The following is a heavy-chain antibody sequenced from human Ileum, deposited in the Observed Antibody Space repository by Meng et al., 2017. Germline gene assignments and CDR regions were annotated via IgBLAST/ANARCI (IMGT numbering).Heavy chain of an antibody. V-gene: IGHV4-30-4*01. Sequence: QVQLQESGPGLVKPSQTLSLPCSVPGGSFSSDHYYWTWIRQTPGKGLEWIGLTYYNGSPFYNPSLRSRVTISVDTSKDQFSLKLTSVTAADTAVYYCARERRHYYGSGSFDYWGQGILVTVSS. CDR1: GGSFSSDHYY. D-gene: IGHD3-10*01. CDR2: TYYNGSP. CDR3: ARERRHYYGSGSFDY. J-gene: IGHJ4*02.